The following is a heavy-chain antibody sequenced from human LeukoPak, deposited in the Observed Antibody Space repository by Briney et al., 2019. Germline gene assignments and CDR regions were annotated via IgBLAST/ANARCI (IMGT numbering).Heavy chain of an antibody. V-gene: IGHV3-30*19. Sequence: GGSLRLSCGASGFTFSTYGMHWVRQAPGKGLEWVAVISYDGSNKYYADSVKGRFTISRDNSKNTLYLQMNSLRAEDTAVYYCARDPQRIQLWLRDYYYYGMDVWGQGTTVTVSS. J-gene: IGHJ6*02. D-gene: IGHD5-18*01. CDR1: GFTFSTYG. CDR3: ARDPQRIQLWLRDYYYYGMDV. CDR2: ISYDGSNK.